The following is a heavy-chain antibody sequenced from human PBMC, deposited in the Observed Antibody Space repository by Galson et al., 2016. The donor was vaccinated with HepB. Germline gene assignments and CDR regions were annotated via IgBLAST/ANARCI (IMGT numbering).Heavy chain of an antibody. Sequence: SLRLSCAASGFTCQSFAMHWVRQAPGKGLEWVSGINWNSGYRDYAASVKGRFTISRDNAKNSLYLEMNSLRPDDSASYYCAKDQGRSVGTIAFWGQGTLVTVSS. V-gene: IGHV3-9*01. J-gene: IGHJ4*02. D-gene: IGHD5/OR15-5a*01. CDR1: GFTCQSFA. CDR3: AKDQGRSVGTIAF. CDR2: INWNSGYR.